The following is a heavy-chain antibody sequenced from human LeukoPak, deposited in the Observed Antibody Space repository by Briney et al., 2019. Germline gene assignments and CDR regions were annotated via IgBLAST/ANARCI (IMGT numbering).Heavy chain of an antibody. CDR1: SGSISSYY. J-gene: IGHJ4*02. Sequence: SETLSLTCTVSSGSISSYYWSWIRQPPGKGLEWIGYIYYSGSTNYNPSLKSRVTISVDTSKNQFSLKLSSVTAADTAVYYCARALALGQLLFDYWGQGTLVTVSS. CDR2: IYYSGST. V-gene: IGHV4-59*01. D-gene: IGHD1-26*01. CDR3: ARALALGQLLFDY.